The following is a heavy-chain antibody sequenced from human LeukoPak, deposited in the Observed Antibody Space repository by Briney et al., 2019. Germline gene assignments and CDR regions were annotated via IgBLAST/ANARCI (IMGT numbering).Heavy chain of an antibody. CDR1: GFTFSRCG. J-gene: IGHJ4*02. V-gene: IGHV3-30*02. D-gene: IGHD3-22*01. CDR2: IRYDASIK. CDR3: AKDYFDTSGYFRVPHVFDF. Sequence: GSLRLSCAAAGFTFSRCGMHWVRQAPGKGLEWVAFIRYDASIKYYADSVKGRFTISRDNSKNTLYLQMNSLRAEDTTLYYCAKDYFDTSGYFRVPHVFDFWGQGTLVTVSS.